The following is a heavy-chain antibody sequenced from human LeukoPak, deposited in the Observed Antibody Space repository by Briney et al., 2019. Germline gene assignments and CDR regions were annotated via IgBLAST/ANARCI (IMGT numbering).Heavy chain of an antibody. CDR1: GFTFSNYG. Sequence: NPGGSLRLSCAASGFTFSNYGIHWVRQAPGKGLEWVAFIRSDGSNKHYADSVKGRFTISRDNSKNTLYMQMNSLRPEDTAVYYCAKRADDGNYAIDYWGQGTLVTVSS. D-gene: IGHD1-7*01. J-gene: IGHJ4*02. V-gene: IGHV3-30*02. CDR3: AKRADDGNYAIDY. CDR2: IRSDGSNK.